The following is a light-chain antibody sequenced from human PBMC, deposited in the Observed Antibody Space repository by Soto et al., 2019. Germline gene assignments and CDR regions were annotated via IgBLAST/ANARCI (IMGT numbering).Light chain of an antibody. Sequence: DIQMTQSPSTLSASVGDRVTITCRASQSISSWLAWYQQKPGKAPKLLIYDASSLESGVPSRFSGSGSGTEITLTISSLQPDDFATYYCQQYNSYSFGQGTKVDI. CDR3: QQYNSYS. CDR2: DAS. V-gene: IGKV1-5*01. J-gene: IGKJ1*01. CDR1: QSISSW.